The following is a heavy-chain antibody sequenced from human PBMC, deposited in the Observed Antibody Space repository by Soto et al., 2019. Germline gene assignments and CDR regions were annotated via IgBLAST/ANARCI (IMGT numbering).Heavy chain of an antibody. CDR2: IIPIFGTA. V-gene: IGHV1-69*13. CDR1: GGTFSSYA. D-gene: IGHD4-17*01. Sequence: ASVKVSCKASGGTFSSYAISWVRQAPGQGLEWMGGIIPIFGTANYAQKFQGRVTITADESTSTAYMELCSLRSEDTAVYYCARRGYGDYWDYWGQGTLVTVSS. J-gene: IGHJ4*02. CDR3: ARRGYGDYWDY.